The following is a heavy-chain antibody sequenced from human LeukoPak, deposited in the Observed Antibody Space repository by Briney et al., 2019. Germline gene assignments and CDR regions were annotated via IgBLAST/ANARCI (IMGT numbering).Heavy chain of an antibody. CDR2: INPNSGDT. D-gene: IGHD3-3*01. V-gene: IGHV1-2*02. CDR3: ARERDRSGGYFDY. Sequence: GASVKVSCKTSGYTFTGYYMHWVRQAPGQGLDWMGWINPNSGDTKYAQKFQGRVTMTRDTSISTAYMQLTSLRSDDTAIYYCARERDRSGGYFDYWGQGTLVTVSS. J-gene: IGHJ4*02. CDR1: GYTFTGYY.